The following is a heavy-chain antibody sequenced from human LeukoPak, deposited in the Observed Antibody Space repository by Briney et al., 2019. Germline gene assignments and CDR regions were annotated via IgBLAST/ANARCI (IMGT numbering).Heavy chain of an antibody. CDR3: ARDGRGSHDY. J-gene: IGHJ4*02. V-gene: IGHV3-21*01. D-gene: IGHD3-10*01. CDR1: GFTFSSYS. CDR2: ISSSSSYI. Sequence: KPGGSLRLSCAASGFTFSSYSMNWVRQAPGKGLEWVSSISSSSSYIYYADSVKGRFTISRDNAKNTLYLQMNILRAEDTAVYYCARDGRGSHDYWGQGTLVTVSS.